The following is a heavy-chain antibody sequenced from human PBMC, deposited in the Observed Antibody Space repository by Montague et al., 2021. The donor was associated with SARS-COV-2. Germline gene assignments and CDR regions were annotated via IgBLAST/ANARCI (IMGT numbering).Heavy chain of an antibody. CDR1: GFTINNFA. CDR3: TRSLGLFWFRESHPFHH. D-gene: IGHD3-10*01. CDR2: MSYEGSIK. J-gene: IGHJ1*01. V-gene: IGHV3-30-3*01. Sequence: SLRLSCAASGFTINNFAMHWVRQAPGKGLECVAIMSYEGSIKHYIDSVKGRFTVSRDNSKNTLYLDMNSLRAEDTAVYYCTRSLGLFWFRESHPFHHWGQGTVVVVSS.